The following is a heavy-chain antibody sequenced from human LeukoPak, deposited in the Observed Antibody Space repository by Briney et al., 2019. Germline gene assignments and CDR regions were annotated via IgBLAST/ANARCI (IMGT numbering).Heavy chain of an antibody. CDR1: GFTFSSYN. V-gene: IGHV3-21*04. CDR3: AKDHPEGGRHKFDY. D-gene: IGHD1-1*01. J-gene: IGHJ4*02. Sequence: GGSLRLSCAASGFTFSSYNMNWVRQAPGKGLEWVSSISSSSSYIYYADSVRGRFTISRDNSKNTLYLQMNSLRAEDTAVYYCAKDHPEGGRHKFDYWGLGTLVTVSS. CDR2: ISSSSSYI.